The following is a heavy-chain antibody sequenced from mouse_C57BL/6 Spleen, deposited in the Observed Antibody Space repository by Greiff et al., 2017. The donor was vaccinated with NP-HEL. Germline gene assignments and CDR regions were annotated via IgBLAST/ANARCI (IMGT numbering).Heavy chain of an antibody. V-gene: IGHV2-5*01. Sequence: VQRVESGPGLVQPSQSLSITCTVSGFSLTSYGVHWVRQSPGKGLEWLGVIWRGGSTDYNAAFMSRLSITKDNSKSQVFFKMNSLQADDTAIYYCATNYYGSSYGYAMDYWGQGTSVTVSS. CDR1: GFSLTSYG. J-gene: IGHJ4*01. D-gene: IGHD1-1*01. CDR2: IWRGGST. CDR3: ATNYYGSSYGYAMDY.